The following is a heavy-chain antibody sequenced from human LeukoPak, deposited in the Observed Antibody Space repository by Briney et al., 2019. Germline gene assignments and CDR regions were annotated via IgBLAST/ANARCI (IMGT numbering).Heavy chain of an antibody. CDR3: AKDKGVKVTTVTTLFDY. CDR1: GFTFSSYA. Sequence: GGSLRLSCAASGFTFSSYAMSWVRQAPGKGLEWVSAISGSGGSTYYADSVKGRFTISRDNSKNTLYLQMNSLRAEDAAVYYCAKDKGVKVTTVTTLFDYWGQGTLVTVSS. J-gene: IGHJ4*02. D-gene: IGHD4-17*01. CDR2: ISGSGGST. V-gene: IGHV3-23*01.